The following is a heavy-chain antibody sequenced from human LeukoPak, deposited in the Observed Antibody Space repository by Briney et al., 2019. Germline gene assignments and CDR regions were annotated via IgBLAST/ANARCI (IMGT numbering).Heavy chain of an antibody. CDR2: IIPIFGTA. J-gene: IGHJ4*02. Sequence: SVKVSCKASGGTFSSYAISWVRQAPGQGLEWMGRIIPIFGTANYAQKFQGRVTNTTDESTSTAYMELSSLRSEDTAVYYCAWGDKYYYDSSGYIDYWGQGTLVTVSS. V-gene: IGHV1-69*05. CDR3: AWGDKYYYDSSGYIDY. CDR1: GGTFSSYA. D-gene: IGHD3-22*01.